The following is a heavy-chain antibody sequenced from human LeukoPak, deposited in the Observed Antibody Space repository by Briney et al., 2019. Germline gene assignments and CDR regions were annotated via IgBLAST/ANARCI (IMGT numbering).Heavy chain of an antibody. CDR3: ARVEDYDILTGFDY. Sequence: GGSLRLSCAASGFTFSSYEMNWVRQAPGKGLEWVSYISSSGSTIYYADSVKGRFTISRDNAKNSLYLQMNSLRAEDTAVYYCARVEDYDILTGFDYWGQGTLVTVSS. CDR2: ISSSGSTI. CDR1: GFTFSSYE. J-gene: IGHJ4*02. D-gene: IGHD3-9*01. V-gene: IGHV3-48*03.